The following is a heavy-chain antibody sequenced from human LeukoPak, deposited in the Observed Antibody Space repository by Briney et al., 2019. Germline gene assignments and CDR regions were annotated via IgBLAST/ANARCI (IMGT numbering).Heavy chain of an antibody. Sequence: SETLSLTCTVSGASISSGTYYWNWIRQSAGKGLEWIGHIDITGSTNYNPSLKSRVTISVDTSKNQFSLGLSSVTAADTAVYYCARDVIAWGQGTLVTVSS. V-gene: IGHV4-61*09. CDR1: GASISSGTYY. CDR3: ARDVIA. J-gene: IGHJ5*02. CDR2: IDITGST.